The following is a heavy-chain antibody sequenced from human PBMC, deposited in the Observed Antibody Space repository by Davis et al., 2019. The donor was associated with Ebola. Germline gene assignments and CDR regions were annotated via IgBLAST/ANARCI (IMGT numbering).Heavy chain of an antibody. Sequence: GESLKISCTSSGFTFGDYAVTWVRQAPGKGLEWVGFIRSKDYGGATEYAASVKGRFTISRDDSKNSLYLQMNSLKTEDTAVYYCARVGRYSSGWLYYYYGMDVWGKGTTVTVSS. D-gene: IGHD6-19*01. CDR2: IRSKDYGGAT. V-gene: IGHV3-49*04. CDR1: GFTFGDYA. CDR3: ARVGRYSSGWLYYYYGMDV. J-gene: IGHJ6*04.